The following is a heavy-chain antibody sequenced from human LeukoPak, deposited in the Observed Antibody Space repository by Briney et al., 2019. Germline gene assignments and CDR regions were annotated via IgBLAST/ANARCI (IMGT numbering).Heavy chain of an antibody. V-gene: IGHV1-2*02. J-gene: IGHJ6*02. CDR1: GYTFTDYY. D-gene: IGHD5-12*01. CDR2: INAKRGGT. CDR3: ARDRILVATRGDDYYGMDV. Sequence: GASVKVSCKASGYTFTDYYRHWVRQAPGQGLEWMGWINAKRGGTQYAQKLRGRVTMTRDTSISTAYMEMNRLRSEETGVNLWARDRILVATRGDDYYGMDVWGQGTTVTVSS.